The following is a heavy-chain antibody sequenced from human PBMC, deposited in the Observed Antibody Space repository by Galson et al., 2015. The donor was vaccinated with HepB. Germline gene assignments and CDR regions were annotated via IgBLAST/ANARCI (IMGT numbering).Heavy chain of an antibody. Sequence: SLRLSCAASGFTFSGSAMHWVRQASGKGLEWVGRIRSKANSYATAYAVSVKGRFTISRDDSKNTAYLQMNSLKTEDTAVYYCTRPSGPVQGVDYRGQGTLVTVSS. CDR3: TRPSGPVQGVDY. D-gene: IGHD1-26*01. CDR1: GFTFSGSA. J-gene: IGHJ4*02. CDR2: IRSKANSYAT. V-gene: IGHV3-73*01.